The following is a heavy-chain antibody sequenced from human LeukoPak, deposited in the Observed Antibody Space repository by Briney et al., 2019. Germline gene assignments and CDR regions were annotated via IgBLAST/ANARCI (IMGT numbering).Heavy chain of an antibody. D-gene: IGHD6-6*01. J-gene: IGHJ4*02. Sequence: SQTLSLTCTVSGGSISSGGYYWSWIRQHPGKGLEWIGYIYYSGSTYYNPSLKSRVTISVDTSKNQFSLKLSSVTAADTAVYYCAGGRVRYSSSSKYYFDYWGQGTLVTVSS. CDR1: GGSISSGGYY. CDR2: IYYSGST. CDR3: AGGRVRYSSSSKYYFDY. V-gene: IGHV4-31*03.